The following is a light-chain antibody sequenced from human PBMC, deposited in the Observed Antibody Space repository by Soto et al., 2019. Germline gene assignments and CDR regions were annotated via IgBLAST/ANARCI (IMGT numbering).Light chain of an antibody. CDR3: QQRNKWPPVT. Sequence: EIVMTQSPATLSVSPGERATLSCRASPSVSNSLAWYQHKPGQAPRLLIYDASNRATGVPTRFSGSGSGTDFTLTISSLEPEDFAVYYCQQRNKWPPVTFGGGTRVEIK. J-gene: IGKJ4*01. CDR2: DAS. CDR1: PSVSNS. V-gene: IGKV3-11*01.